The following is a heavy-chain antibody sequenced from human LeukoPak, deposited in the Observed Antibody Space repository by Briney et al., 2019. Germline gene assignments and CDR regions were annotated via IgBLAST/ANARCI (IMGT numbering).Heavy chain of an antibody. J-gene: IGHJ5*02. CDR1: GGTFSSYA. Sequence: SVKVPCKASGGTFSSYAISWVRQAPEQGLEWMGRIIPIFGIANYAQKFQGRVTITADKSTSTAYMELSSLRSEDTAVYYCARMCPDIVVVPAAAPSYWFDPWSQGTLVTVSS. D-gene: IGHD2-2*01. CDR2: IIPIFGIA. V-gene: IGHV1-69*04. CDR3: ARMCPDIVVVPAAAPSYWFDP.